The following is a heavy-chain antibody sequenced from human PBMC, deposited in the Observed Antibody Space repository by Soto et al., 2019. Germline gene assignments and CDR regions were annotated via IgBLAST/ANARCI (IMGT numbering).Heavy chain of an antibody. D-gene: IGHD4-17*01. CDR1: GFTFSSYA. Sequence: PGGSQRLSCAASGFTFSSYAMHWVRQAPGNGLEWVAVISYDGSNKYYADSVKGRFTIPRDNSKNTLYLQMNSLRAEDTAVYYCARDGHTAEGHYYYGMDVCGQGTTVTVSS. CDR3: ARDGHTAEGHYYYGMDV. V-gene: IGHV3-30-3*01. CDR2: ISYDGSNK. J-gene: IGHJ6*02.